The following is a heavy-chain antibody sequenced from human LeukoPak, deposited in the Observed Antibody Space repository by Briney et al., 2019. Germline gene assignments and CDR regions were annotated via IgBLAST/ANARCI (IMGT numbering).Heavy chain of an antibody. J-gene: IGHJ3*02. V-gene: IGHV4-59*11. Sequence: PSETLSLTCTVSGGSISSHYWSWIRQPPGKGLEWIGYIYYSGSTNYNPSLKSRVTISVDTSKNQFSLKLSSVTAADTAVYYCARDQKIRTHPIDIWGQGTMVTVYS. D-gene: IGHD3-16*01. CDR2: IYYSGST. CDR1: GGSISSHY. CDR3: ARDQKIRTHPIDI.